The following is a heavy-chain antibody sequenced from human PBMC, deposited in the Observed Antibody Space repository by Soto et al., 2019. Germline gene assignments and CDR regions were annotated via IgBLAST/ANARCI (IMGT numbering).Heavy chain of an antibody. CDR3: ARMWLLIGTWGKYGMDV. CDR2: IIPIFGTA. J-gene: IGHJ6*02. D-gene: IGHD3-16*01. Sequence: QVQLVQSGAEVKKPGSSVKVSCTASGGTFSSYAISWVRQAPGQGREWMGGIIPIFGTANSAQKFQGRVTITADDSTSTADMELSSLRSKDTAVYYWARMWLLIGTWGKYGMDVCGQGTTVTVSS. CDR1: GGTFSSYA. V-gene: IGHV1-69*01.